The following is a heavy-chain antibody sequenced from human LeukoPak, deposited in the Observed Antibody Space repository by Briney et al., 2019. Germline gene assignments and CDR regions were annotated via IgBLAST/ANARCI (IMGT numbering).Heavy chain of an antibody. V-gene: IGHV3-23*01. CDR2: ISGSARNK. CDR3: AMKAVPRPRLHDAFDF. Sequence: GGSLRLPCAASGFTFSNYAMSWVRQAPGKGLEWGSAISGSARNKYHAESVKGSFTISRDNSKNTLYLQMNSLRADDTAVYYCAMKAVPRPRLHDAFDFWGQGTVVSVSS. CDR1: GFTFSNYA. J-gene: IGHJ3*01. D-gene: IGHD5-24*01.